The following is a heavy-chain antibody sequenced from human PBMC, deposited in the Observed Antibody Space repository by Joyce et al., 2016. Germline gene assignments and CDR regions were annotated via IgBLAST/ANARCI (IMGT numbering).Heavy chain of an antibody. J-gene: IGHJ4*02. D-gene: IGHD5-24*01. CDR2: ISASSGTI. CDR1: GFSFNTYS. V-gene: IGHV3-48*02. Sequence: EVQLVESGGGLVQPGGSLGLSCAAAGFSFNTYSINWVRQAPGKGREWLSYISASSGTIYYADSVKGRFTISRDNAKNSVYLQMNSLRDEDTAVYYCARVGRTGYTCDYWGQGTLVTVSS. CDR3: ARVGRTGYTCDY.